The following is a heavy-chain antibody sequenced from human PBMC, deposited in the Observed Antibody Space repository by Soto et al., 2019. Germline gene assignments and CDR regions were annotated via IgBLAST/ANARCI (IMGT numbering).Heavy chain of an antibody. D-gene: IGHD1-26*01. V-gene: IGHV3-21*01. CDR1: GFTFSSYS. CDR2: ISSSSSYI. J-gene: IGHJ6*03. CDR3: ARDGELGYYYYYMDV. Sequence: GGSLRLSCAASGFTFSSYSMNWVRQAPGKGLEWVSSISSSSSYIYYADSVKGRFTISRDNAKNSLYPQMNSLRAEDTAVYYCARDGELGYYYYYMDVWGKGTTVTVSS.